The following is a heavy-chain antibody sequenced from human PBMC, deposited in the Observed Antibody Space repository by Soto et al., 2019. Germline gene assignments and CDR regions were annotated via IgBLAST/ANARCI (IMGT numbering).Heavy chain of an antibody. CDR2: IYWDDDK. CDR1: GFSLSTSGVG. CDR3: LHSPVSIGYCSSTSCSYFDY. V-gene: IGHV2-5*02. J-gene: IGHJ4*02. Sequence: SGPTLVNPTQTLTLTCTFSGFSLSTSGVGVGWIRQPPGKALEWLALIYWDDDKRYSPSLKSRLTITKDTSKNQVVLTMTNMDPLDTATYYCLHSPVSIGYCSSTSCSYFDYWGQGTLVTVSS. D-gene: IGHD2-2*03.